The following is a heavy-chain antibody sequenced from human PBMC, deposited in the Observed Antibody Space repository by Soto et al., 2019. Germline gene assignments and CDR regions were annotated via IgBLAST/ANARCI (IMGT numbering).Heavy chain of an antibody. CDR1: GGSISSSSYY. V-gene: IGHV4-39*01. Sequence: SETLSLTCTVSGGSISSSSYYWGWIRQPPGKGLEWIGSIYYSGSTYYNPSLKSRVTISVDTSKNQFSLKLSSVTAADTAAYYCARASRYCSGGSCHYFDYWGQGTLVTVS. D-gene: IGHD2-15*01. J-gene: IGHJ4*02. CDR2: IYYSGST. CDR3: ARASRYCSGGSCHYFDY.